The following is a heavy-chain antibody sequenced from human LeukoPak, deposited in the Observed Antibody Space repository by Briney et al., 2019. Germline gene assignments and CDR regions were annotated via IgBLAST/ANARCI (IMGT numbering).Heavy chain of an antibody. Sequence: PGGSLRLSCAASGFIFRNYAMSWVRQAPGKGLEWVSAITGSGDTTYYADSVKGRFTISRDNSKNTRYVEMNTLRAEDTAVYYCAKWGDYDIVTGYYVSDFWGQGTLVTVSS. J-gene: IGHJ4*02. V-gene: IGHV3-23*01. D-gene: IGHD3-9*01. CDR2: ITGSGDTT. CDR1: GFIFRNYA. CDR3: AKWGDYDIVTGYYVSDF.